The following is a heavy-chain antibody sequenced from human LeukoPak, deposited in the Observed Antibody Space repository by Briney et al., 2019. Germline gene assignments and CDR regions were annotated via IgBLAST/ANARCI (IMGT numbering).Heavy chain of an antibody. CDR1: GYIFATYG. CDR3: ARVRPMIVQVDY. Sequence: ASAKVSCKASGYIFATYGISWVRQAPGQGLEWMGWINLYNGNTHYAQKLQGRVTLTTDTSTSTAYMELRSLRSDDTAVYYCARVRPMIVQVDYWGQGTLMTVYS. J-gene: IGHJ4*02. CDR2: INLYNGNT. D-gene: IGHD3-22*01. V-gene: IGHV1-18*01.